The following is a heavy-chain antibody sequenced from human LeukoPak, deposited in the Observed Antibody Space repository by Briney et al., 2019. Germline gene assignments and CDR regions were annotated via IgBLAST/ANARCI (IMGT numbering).Heavy chain of an antibody. CDR1: GYTFTSYT. D-gene: IGHD1-26*01. J-gene: IGHJ4*02. V-gene: IGHV1-18*01. Sequence: GASVKVSCKASGYTFTSYTITWVRQAPAQGLEWMGWISAYNGNTDYAQNLQGRVTMTTDTSTSTAYMELRSLGSDDTAVYYCARNTGNYPLDYWGQGTLVTVSS. CDR3: ARNTGNYPLDY. CDR2: ISAYNGNT.